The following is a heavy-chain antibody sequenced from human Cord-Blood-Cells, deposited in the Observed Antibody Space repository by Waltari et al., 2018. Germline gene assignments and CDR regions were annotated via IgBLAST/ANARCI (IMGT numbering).Heavy chain of an antibody. Sequence: KVSGYTLTELSMHWVRQAPGKGLEWMGGFDPEDGETIYAQKFQGRVTMTEDTSTDTAYMELSSLRSEDTAVYYCATELGGSGSFDYWGQGTLVTVSS. V-gene: IGHV1-24*01. CDR2: FDPEDGET. CDR1: GYTLTELS. D-gene: IGHD1-26*01. J-gene: IGHJ4*02. CDR3: ATELGGSGSFDY.